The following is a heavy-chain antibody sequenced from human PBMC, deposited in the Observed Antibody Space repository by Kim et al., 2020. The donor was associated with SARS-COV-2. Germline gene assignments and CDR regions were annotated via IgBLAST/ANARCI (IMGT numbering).Heavy chain of an antibody. CDR2: IYYSGST. D-gene: IGHD3-10*01. CDR3: ARYILHGFRVGWFDP. V-gene: IGHV4-39*01. J-gene: IGHJ5*02. CDR1: GGSISSSSYY. Sequence: SETLSLTCTVSGGSISSSSYYWGWIRQPPGKGLEWIGSIYYSGSTYYNPSLKSRVTISVDTSKNQFSLKLSSVTAADTAVYYCARYILHGFRVGWFDPWGQGTLVTVSS.